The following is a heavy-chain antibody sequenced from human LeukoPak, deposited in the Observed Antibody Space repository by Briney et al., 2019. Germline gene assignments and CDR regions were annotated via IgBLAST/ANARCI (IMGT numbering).Heavy chain of an antibody. J-gene: IGHJ4*02. V-gene: IGHV1-2*02. CDR1: GNTFTDYY. CDR2: INPNSGGT. Sequence: ASVKVSCKASGNTFTDYYLHWVRQAPGQGLEWMGWINPNSGGTNYAQKFQGRVTMTRDTSISTAYMELSRLRSDDTAVYYCAPGSSIAVAAPHYFDYWGQGTLVTVSS. CDR3: APGSSIAVAAPHYFDY. D-gene: IGHD6-19*01.